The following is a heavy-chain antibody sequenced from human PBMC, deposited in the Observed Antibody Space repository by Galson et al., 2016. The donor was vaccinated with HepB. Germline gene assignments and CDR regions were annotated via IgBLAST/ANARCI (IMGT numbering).Heavy chain of an antibody. V-gene: IGHV3-23*01. CDR2: ISGNGGST. J-gene: IGHJ6*02. CDR3: AKVAAAAETYYSYYYGMDV. Sequence: LRLSCAASGFTFRDYAMNWVRQAPGKGLEWVSTISGNGGSTYYADSVRGRFTISRDNSNNTLSLQINSWRAEDTAIYYCAKVAAAAETYYSYYYGMDVWGQGTTVTVSS. D-gene: IGHD6-13*01. CDR1: GFTFRDYA.